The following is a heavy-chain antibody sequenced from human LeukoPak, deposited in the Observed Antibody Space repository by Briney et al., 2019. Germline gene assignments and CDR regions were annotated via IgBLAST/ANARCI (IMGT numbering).Heavy chain of an antibody. Sequence: ASVKVSCKASGYTFTSYYMHWVRQAPGQGLEWMGIINPSGGSTSYAQKFQGRVTMTRDMSTSTVYMELSSLRSEDTAVYYCATPPLSRYCSSTSCSPWGQGTLVTVSS. CDR3: ATPPLSRYCSSTSCSP. J-gene: IGHJ5*02. CDR2: INPSGGST. CDR1: GYTFTSYY. V-gene: IGHV1-46*01. D-gene: IGHD2-2*01.